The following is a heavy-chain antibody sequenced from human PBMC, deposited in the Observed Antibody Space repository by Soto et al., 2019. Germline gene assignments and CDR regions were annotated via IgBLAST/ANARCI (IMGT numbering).Heavy chain of an antibody. CDR3: ASTAHSSGWYSGGFDY. J-gene: IGHJ4*02. Sequence: QVQLQESGPGLVKPSETLSLTCTVSGGSISSCYWSWIRQPPGKGLEWIGYIYYSGSTNYNPSLKSRVTISVDTSKNQFSLKLSSVTAADTAVYYCASTAHSSGWYSGGFDYWGQGTLVTVSS. D-gene: IGHD6-19*01. CDR1: GGSISSCY. CDR2: IYYSGST. V-gene: IGHV4-59*01.